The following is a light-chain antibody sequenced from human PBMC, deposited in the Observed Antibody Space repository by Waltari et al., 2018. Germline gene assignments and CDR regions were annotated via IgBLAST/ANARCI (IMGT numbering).Light chain of an antibody. V-gene: IGKV1-39*01. CDR3: QQSYSHTRT. CDR2: AAS. CDR1: QSISSY. Sequence: DIHMNQSPSSLSTSVGDRVTISGRASQSISSYLNWYQQKQGKAPKLLVYAASSVQSGVPSRFSGRGSGRDCTLIISSLQPEECATYYCQQSYSHTRTFGQGTKVEIK. J-gene: IGKJ1*01.